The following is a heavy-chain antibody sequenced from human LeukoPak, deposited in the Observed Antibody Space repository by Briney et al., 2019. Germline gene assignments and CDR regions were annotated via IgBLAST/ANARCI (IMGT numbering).Heavy chain of an antibody. J-gene: IGHJ3*01. CDR1: GFTFSNYP. V-gene: IGHV3-23*01. Sequence: PGGSLRLSCAASGFTFSNYPMSWVRQAPGKGLEWVSAISGSVDTTYYADSVRGRFTISRDNSKNTLYLQMNSLRAEDTAIYYCAKVRAVDTAMGDGFDFWGQGTMVTVSS. CDR3: AKVRAVDTAMGDGFDF. CDR2: ISGSVDTT. D-gene: IGHD5-18*01.